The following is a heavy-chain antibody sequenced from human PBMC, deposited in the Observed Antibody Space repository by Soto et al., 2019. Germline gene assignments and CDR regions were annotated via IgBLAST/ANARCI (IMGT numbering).Heavy chain of an antibody. Sequence: GGSQRLSCAASGFTFSDYYMSWIRQAPGKGLEWVSYISSSGSTIYYADSVKGRFTISRDNAKNSLYLQMNSLRAEDTAVYYCARPKSGGEWLRYYYGMDVWGQGTTVTVSS. CDR3: ARPKSGGEWLRYYYGMDV. V-gene: IGHV3-11*01. D-gene: IGHD5-12*01. J-gene: IGHJ6*02. CDR1: GFTFSDYY. CDR2: ISSSGSTI.